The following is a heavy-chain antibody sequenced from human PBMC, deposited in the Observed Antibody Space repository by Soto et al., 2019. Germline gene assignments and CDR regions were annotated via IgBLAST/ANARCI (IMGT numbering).Heavy chain of an antibody. V-gene: IGHV4-39*01. CDR3: ARHAHGRGHPHIDY. Sequence: PSETLSLTCTVSGGSISSSSYYWGWIRQPPGKGLEWIGSIYYSGSTYYNPSLKSRVTISVDTSKNQFSLKLSSVTAADTAVYYCARHAHGRGHPHIDYWGQGTLVTVSS. CDR2: IYYSGST. J-gene: IGHJ4*02. D-gene: IGHD1-26*01. CDR1: GGSISSSSYY.